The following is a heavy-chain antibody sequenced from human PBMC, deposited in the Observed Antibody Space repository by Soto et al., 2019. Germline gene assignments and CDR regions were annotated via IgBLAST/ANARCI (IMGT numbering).Heavy chain of an antibody. J-gene: IGHJ4*01. CDR1: GGSFSSNP. CDR3: ARGGRGYSSAPRYYFDY. Sequence: SVKVSCKASGGSFSSNPISWVRQAPGQGLEWMAGIIPIFATVHYAQKFQGRVTITADESTSTAYMELTSLRSEDTAVYFCARGGRGYSSAPRYYFDYWGHGTPVPVSS. D-gene: IGHD5-18*01. V-gene: IGHV1-69*13. CDR2: IIPIFATV.